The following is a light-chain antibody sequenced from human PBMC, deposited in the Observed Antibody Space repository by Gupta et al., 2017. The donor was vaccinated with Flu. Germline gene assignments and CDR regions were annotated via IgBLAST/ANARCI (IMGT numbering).Light chain of an antibody. CDR2: GDT. Sequence: QSVLPPPPSVSGAPGPRVTISCIGSNSNIGAGYGVHWYQQFPGKAPKLLMYGDTYRPSGVPDRFSGSKSGTSASLAITGLQSEDEADYYCQSSDSSLSASRVFGGGTKLTVL. CDR3: QSSDSSLSASRV. CDR1: NSNIGAGYG. V-gene: IGLV1-40*01. J-gene: IGLJ3*02.